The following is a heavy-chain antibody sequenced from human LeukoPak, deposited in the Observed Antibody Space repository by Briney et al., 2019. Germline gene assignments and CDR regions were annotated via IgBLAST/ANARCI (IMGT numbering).Heavy chain of an antibody. CDR3: AHGSMYQLDY. J-gene: IGHJ4*02. D-gene: IGHD2-2*01. CDR1: GFSFSSHG. CDR2: IIGGAGST. Sequence: GGTLRLSCAASGFSFSSHGMSWVRQAPGKGLEWVSGIIGGAGSTYYADSVKGRFTISRDNSKNTLYLQMNSLRAEDTAVYYCAHGSMYQLDYWGQGTQVTVSS. V-gene: IGHV3-23*01.